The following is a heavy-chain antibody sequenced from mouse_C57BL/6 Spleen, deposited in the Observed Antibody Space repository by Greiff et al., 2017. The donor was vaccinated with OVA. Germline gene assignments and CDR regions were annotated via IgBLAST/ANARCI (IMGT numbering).Heavy chain of an antibody. CDR1: GYTFTSYT. Sequence: VHLVESGAELARPGASVKMSCKASGYTFTSYTMHWVKQRPGQGLEWIGYINPSSGYTKYNQKFKDKATLTADKSSSTAYMQLSSLTSEDSAVYYCARYYGSSEYYYAMDYWGQGTSVTVSS. CDR3: ARYYGSSEYYYAMDY. J-gene: IGHJ4*01. V-gene: IGHV1-4*01. CDR2: INPSSGYT. D-gene: IGHD1-1*01.